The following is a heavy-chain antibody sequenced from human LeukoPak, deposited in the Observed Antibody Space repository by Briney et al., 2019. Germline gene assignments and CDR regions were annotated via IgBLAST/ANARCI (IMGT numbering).Heavy chain of an antibody. CDR2: INPNSGGT. Sequence: ASVKVSCKALGYTFTGYYMHWVRQAPGQGLEWRGWINPNSGGTNYAQKFQGRVTMTRDTSISTAYMELSRLRSDDTAVYYCARGLLSDTAMAYFDYWGQGTLVTVSS. D-gene: IGHD5-18*01. CDR3: ARGLLSDTAMAYFDY. J-gene: IGHJ4*02. V-gene: IGHV1-2*02. CDR1: GYTFTGYY.